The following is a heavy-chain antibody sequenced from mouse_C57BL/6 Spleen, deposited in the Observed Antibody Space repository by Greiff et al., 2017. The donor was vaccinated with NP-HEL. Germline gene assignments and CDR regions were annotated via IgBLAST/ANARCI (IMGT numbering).Heavy chain of an antibody. CDR2: ISYDGSN. D-gene: IGHD1-1*01. V-gene: IGHV3-6*01. CDR3: ARATVVPYWYFDV. CDR1: GYSITSGYY. Sequence: EVKLMESGPGLVKPSQSLSLTCSVTGYSITSGYYWNWIRQFPGNKLEWMGYISYDGSNNYNPSLKNRISITRDTSKHQFFLKLNSVTTEDTATYYWARATVVPYWYFDVWGTGTTVTVSA. J-gene: IGHJ1*03.